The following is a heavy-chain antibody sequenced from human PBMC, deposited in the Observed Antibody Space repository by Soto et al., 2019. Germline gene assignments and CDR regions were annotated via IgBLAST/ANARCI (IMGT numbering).Heavy chain of an antibody. Sequence: ASVKVSCKTSGYTFTSYGITWVRQAPGQRLEWMGWINADNGNTKYSQKLQGRVTITRDTSASTAYMELSSLRSEDTAIYYCARDVFASAWPYYMDVWGKGTTVTVSS. J-gene: IGHJ6*03. V-gene: IGHV1-3*01. CDR1: GYTFTSYG. CDR2: INADNGNT. CDR3: ARDVFASAWPYYMDV. D-gene: IGHD6-19*01.